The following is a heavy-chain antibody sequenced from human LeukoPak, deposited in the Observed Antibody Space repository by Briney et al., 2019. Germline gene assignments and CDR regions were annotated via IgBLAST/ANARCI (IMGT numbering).Heavy chain of an antibody. D-gene: IGHD2-15*01. J-gene: IGHJ3*02. Sequence: SQTLSLTCTVSGGSISSGSYYWSWIRQPAGKGLERIGRIYTSRSTNYNPSLKSRVTISVDTSKNQFSLKLSSVTAADTAVYYCARRRVGYCSGGSCYSFRVDIWGQGTMVTVSS. V-gene: IGHV4-61*02. CDR2: IYTSRST. CDR3: ARRRVGYCSGGSCYSFRVDI. CDR1: GGSISSGSYY.